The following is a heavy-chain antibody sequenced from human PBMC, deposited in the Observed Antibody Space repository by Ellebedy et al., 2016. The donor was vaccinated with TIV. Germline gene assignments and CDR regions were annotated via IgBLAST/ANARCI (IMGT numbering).Heavy chain of an antibody. J-gene: IGHJ4*02. V-gene: IGHV1-2*02. Sequence: AASVKVSCKASGYTFNSYGVSWVRQAPGQGLEWRGWINPNNGGTDYAQKFQGRVTMTSDTSITTVYMELRRLRLDDTAVYYCARTVVRGVRYFDFWGRGTQVSVSS. CDR3: ARTVVRGVRYFDF. CDR1: GYTFNSYG. CDR2: INPNNGGT. D-gene: IGHD3-10*01.